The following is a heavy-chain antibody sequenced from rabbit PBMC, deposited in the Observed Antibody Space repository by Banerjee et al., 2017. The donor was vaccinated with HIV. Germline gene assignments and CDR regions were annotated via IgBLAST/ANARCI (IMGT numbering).Heavy chain of an antibody. D-gene: IGHD7-1*01. J-gene: IGHJ3*01. CDR2: INTSSGST. CDR3: ARDLAAVTGWNFGV. V-gene: IGHV1S45*01. CDR1: GFSFSNKYV. Sequence: QEQLEESGGDLVKPEGSLTLTCTASGFSFSNKYVMCWVRQAPGKGLEWIGCINTSSGSTYYASWAKGRFTISKTSSTTVTLQMTSLTAADTATYFCARDLAAVTGWNFGVWGQGTLVTVS.